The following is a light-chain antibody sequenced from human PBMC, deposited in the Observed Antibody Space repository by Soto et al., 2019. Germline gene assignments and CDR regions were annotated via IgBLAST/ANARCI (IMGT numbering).Light chain of an antibody. V-gene: IGKV3-15*01. CDR2: GVS. J-gene: IGKJ5*01. CDR3: QQYNDWPTIT. Sequence: ELVLTQSPATLSVTPGNRATLSCRASERVGSHLAWYQQKPGQAPRLLIYGVSIRAAAIPDRFSGSGSGTEFTLTITTLQSEDSEVYDCQQYNDWPTITFGQGTRLETK. CDR1: ERVGSH.